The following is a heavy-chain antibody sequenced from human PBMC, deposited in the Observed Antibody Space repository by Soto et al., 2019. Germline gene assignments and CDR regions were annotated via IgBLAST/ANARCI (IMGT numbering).Heavy chain of an antibody. CDR2: INPNSGGT. CDR3: ARGGITIFGVAGHQFSFQH. Sequence: GASVKVSCKASGYTFTGYYMHWVRQAPGQGLEWMGWINPNSGGTNYAQKFQGWVTMTRDTSISTAYMELSRLRSDDTAVYYCARGGITIFGVAGHQFSFQHWGQGTLVTVSS. CDR1: GYTFTGYY. J-gene: IGHJ1*01. D-gene: IGHD3-3*01. V-gene: IGHV1-2*04.